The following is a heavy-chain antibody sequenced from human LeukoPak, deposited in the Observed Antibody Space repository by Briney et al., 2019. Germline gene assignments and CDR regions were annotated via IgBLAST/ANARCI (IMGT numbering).Heavy chain of an antibody. CDR3: ARDQDSGYASGLFDY. D-gene: IGHD5-12*01. V-gene: IGHV4-61*02. Sequence: SETLSLTCSVSGGSINGGNYYWTWIRQPAGKGLEWIGRISPSGSTNYNPSLTSRVTISVDTSKNQFSLKLSSVTAADTAVYYCARDQDSGYASGLFDYWGQGTLVTVSS. J-gene: IGHJ4*02. CDR2: ISPSGST. CDR1: GGSINGGNYY.